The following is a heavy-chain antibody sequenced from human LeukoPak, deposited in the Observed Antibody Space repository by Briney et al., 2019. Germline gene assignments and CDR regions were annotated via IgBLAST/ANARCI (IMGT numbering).Heavy chain of an antibody. V-gene: IGHV1-69*05. CDR2: IIPIFGTA. Sequence: ASVKVSCKASGGTFSSYAISWVRQAPGQGLEWMGGIIPIFGTANYAQKFQGRVTITTAESTSTAYMELSSLRSEDTAVYYCARNSWYYDSSGYYYVDYWGQGTLVTVSS. J-gene: IGHJ4*02. CDR1: GGTFSSYA. D-gene: IGHD3-22*01. CDR3: ARNSWYYDSSGYYYVDY.